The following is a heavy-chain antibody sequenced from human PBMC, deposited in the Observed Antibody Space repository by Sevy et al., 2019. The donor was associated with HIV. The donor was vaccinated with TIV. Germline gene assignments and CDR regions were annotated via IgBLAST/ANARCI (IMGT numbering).Heavy chain of an antibody. J-gene: IGHJ3*02. Sequence: GGSLRLSCAASGFTVSSNYMSWVRQAPGKGLEWVSVIYSGGSTYYADSVKGRFTISRDNSKNTLYLQMNSLRAEDTAVYYCAREEIAVAGTSAFDIWGHGTMVTVSS. CDR3: AREEIAVAGTSAFDI. CDR2: IYSGGST. CDR1: GFTVSSNY. V-gene: IGHV3-53*01. D-gene: IGHD6-19*01.